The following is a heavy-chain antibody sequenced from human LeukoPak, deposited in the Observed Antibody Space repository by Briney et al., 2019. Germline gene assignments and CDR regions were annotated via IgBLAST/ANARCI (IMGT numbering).Heavy chain of an antibody. D-gene: IGHD3-3*01. CDR2: ISYDGSNK. J-gene: IGHJ4*02. V-gene: IGHV3-30-3*01. CDR3: ARGGLGRFLEWLMVL. CDR1: GFTFSRYS. Sequence: GGSLRLSCAGSGFTFSRYSINWVRQAPGKGLEWVAVISYDGSNKYYADSVKGRFTISRDNSKNTLYLQMNSLRAEDTAVYYCARGGLGRFLEWLMVLWGQGTLVTVSS.